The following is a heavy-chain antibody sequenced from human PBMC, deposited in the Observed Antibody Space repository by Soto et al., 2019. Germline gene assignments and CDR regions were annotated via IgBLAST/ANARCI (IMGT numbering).Heavy chain of an antibody. CDR3: AREKAVAAGAFDI. J-gene: IGHJ3*02. CDR1: GFTFRNYG. V-gene: IGHV3-30*03. D-gene: IGHD6-19*01. Sequence: PGGSLRLSCTPSGFTFRNYGLHWVRQAPGKGLEWVALISYDGSTYYADSVKGRFTISRDNSKNTLYLQMNSLRAEDTAIYYCAREKAVAAGAFDIWGQGTMVTVSS. CDR2: ISYDGST.